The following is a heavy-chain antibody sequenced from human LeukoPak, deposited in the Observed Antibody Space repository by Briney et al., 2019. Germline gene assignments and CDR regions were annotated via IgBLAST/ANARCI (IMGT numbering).Heavy chain of an antibody. D-gene: IGHD6-13*01. CDR3: ARLSSGSSSWYDIDY. V-gene: IGHV4-59*08. CDR1: GGSISSFY. CDR2: IYCSGST. J-gene: IGHJ4*02. Sequence: SETLSLTCTVSGGSISSFYWSWIRQPPGKGLEWIGYIYCSGSTNYNPSLKSRVTISVDTSKNQFSLRLNSVTAADTAVYYCARLSSGSSSWYDIDYWGQGTLVTVSS.